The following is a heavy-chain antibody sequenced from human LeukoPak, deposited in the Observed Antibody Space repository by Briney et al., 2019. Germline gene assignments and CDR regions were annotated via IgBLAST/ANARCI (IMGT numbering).Heavy chain of an antibody. Sequence: SETLSPTCTVSGGSISSYYWSWIRQPPGKGLEWIGYIYYSGSTNYNPSLKSRVTISVDTSKNQFSLKLSSVTAADTAVYYCARGGESYYDILTGYYYYYYMDVWGKGTTVTISS. J-gene: IGHJ6*03. CDR3: ARGGESYYDILTGYYYYYYMDV. D-gene: IGHD3-9*01. CDR2: IYYSGST. V-gene: IGHV4-59*01. CDR1: GGSISSYY.